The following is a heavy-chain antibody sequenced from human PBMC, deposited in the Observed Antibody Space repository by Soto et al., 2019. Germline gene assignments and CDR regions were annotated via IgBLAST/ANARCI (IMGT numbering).Heavy chain of an antibody. CDR1: GFTFSTYG. V-gene: IGHV3-23*01. CDR2: LSGSGRST. J-gene: IGHJ3*01. CDR3: VKRPLPEGLQATLGAFDF. Sequence: EVQVLESGGGLVQPGGSLRLSCAASGFTFSTYGMSWVRQAPGKGLEWVSDLSGSGRSTYYTDSVKGRFTISRDNSKNTLYLQMNSLRAEDTAVYYCVKRPLPEGLQATLGAFDFGGQGTMVSVSS.